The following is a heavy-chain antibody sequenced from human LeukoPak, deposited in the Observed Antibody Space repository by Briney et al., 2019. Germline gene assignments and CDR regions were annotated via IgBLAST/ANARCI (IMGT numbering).Heavy chain of an antibody. CDR1: GFTVSSNY. CDR2: IYSGGCT. Sequence: GGSLRLSCAASGFTVSSNYMSWVRQAPGKGLEWVSVIYSGGCTYYADSVKGRFTISRDNSKNTLYLQMNSLRAEDTAVYYCAILREVRGVTWFDPWGQGTLVTVSS. J-gene: IGHJ5*02. V-gene: IGHV3-66*01. D-gene: IGHD3-10*01. CDR3: AILREVRGVTWFDP.